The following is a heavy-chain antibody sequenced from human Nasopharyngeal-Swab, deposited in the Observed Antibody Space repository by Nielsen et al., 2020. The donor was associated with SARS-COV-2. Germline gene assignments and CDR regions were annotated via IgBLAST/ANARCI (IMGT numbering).Heavy chain of an antibody. CDR3: ARDLSGDGEYYYYGMDV. CDR2: ISYEGSKK. J-gene: IGHJ6*02. V-gene: IGHV3-30*12. Sequence: GESLKISCAASGFDFNNYGMHWVRQAPGKGLEWVAVISYEGSKKFFTDSVKGRFTISRDNAKNSLYLQMNSLRAEDTAVYYCARDLSGDGEYYYYGMDVWGQGTTVTVSS. CDR1: GFDFNNYG. D-gene: IGHD7-27*01.